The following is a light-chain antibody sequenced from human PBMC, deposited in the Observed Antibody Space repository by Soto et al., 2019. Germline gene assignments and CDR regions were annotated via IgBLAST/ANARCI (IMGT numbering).Light chain of an antibody. CDR2: SNN. J-gene: IGLJ2*01. CDR3: AAWDDSLNGVV. CDR1: SSNIGSNT. V-gene: IGLV1-44*01. Sequence: QSALTQPPSASGTPGHRVTISCSGSSSNIGSNTVNWYQQLPGTAPKLLIYSNNQRPSGVPDRFSGSKSGTSASLAISGLQSEDEADYYCAAWDDSLNGVVFGGGTKVTVL.